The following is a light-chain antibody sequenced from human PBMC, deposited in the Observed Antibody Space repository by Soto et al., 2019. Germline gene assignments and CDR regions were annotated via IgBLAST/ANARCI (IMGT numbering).Light chain of an antibody. CDR1: QSISSW. CDR3: QQYDFYSRT. J-gene: IGKJ1*01. V-gene: IGKV1-5*03. CDR2: KAS. Sequence: DIQMTQSPSTLSASVGDTVTITCRASQSISSWLAWYQQKPGKAPKLLIYKASSLQSGVPSRFSSIGSGTEFTLTISSLQPDDFATYYCQQYDFYSRTFGQGTKVEIK.